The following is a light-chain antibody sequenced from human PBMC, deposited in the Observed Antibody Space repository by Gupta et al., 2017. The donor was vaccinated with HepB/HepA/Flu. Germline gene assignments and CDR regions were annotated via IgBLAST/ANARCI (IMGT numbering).Light chain of an antibody. CDR2: DVS. CDR3: SSYGTLDI. J-gene: IGLJ1*01. CDR1: SRDIGYYNY. Sequence: QSALTHPASVSGSPGQSITLSCTGTSRDIGYYNYVSWYQQYPGKDPKLIIYDVSNRPSGVSKRFSGSKSGNTASLTISGLQPDDEADYHCSSYGTLDIFGTGTKVLVL. V-gene: IGLV2-14*01.